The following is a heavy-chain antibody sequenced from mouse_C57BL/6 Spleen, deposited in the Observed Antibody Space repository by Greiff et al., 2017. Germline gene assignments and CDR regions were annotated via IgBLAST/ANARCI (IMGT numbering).Heavy chain of an antibody. Sequence: QVQLKQPGAELVKPGASVKLSCKASGYTFTSYWMQWVKQRPGQGLEWIGEIDPSDSYTNYNQKFKGKATLTVDTSSSTAYMQLSSLTSEDSAVYYCARGGGGKDFDYWGQGTTLTVSS. CDR3: ARGGGGKDFDY. CDR1: GYTFTSYW. J-gene: IGHJ2*01. V-gene: IGHV1-50*01. CDR2: IDPSDSYT. D-gene: IGHD1-3*01.